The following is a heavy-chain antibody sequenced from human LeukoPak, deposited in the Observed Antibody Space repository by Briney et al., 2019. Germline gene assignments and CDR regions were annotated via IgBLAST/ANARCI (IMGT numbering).Heavy chain of an antibody. CDR1: EFSVGSNY. CDR2: INWNGGST. J-gene: IGHJ4*02. CDR3: ARDSGIRGFDY. V-gene: IGHV3-20*04. D-gene: IGHD5-18*01. Sequence: GGSLRLSCAASEFSVGSNYMTWVRQAPGKGLEWVSGINWNGGSTGYADSVKGRFTISRDNAKNSLYLQMNSLRAEDTALYYCARDSGIRGFDYWGQGTLVTVSS.